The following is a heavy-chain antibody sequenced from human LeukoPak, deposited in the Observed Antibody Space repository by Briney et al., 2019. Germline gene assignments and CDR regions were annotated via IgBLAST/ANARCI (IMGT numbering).Heavy chain of an antibody. J-gene: IGHJ6*02. CDR3: ARRGPLIVPAASGYYYGMDV. V-gene: IGHV4-39*01. CDR2: IYYSGST. Sequence: PSETLSLTCTVSGGSISSSSYYWGWIRQPPGKGLEWIGSIYYSGSTYYNPSLKSRVTISVDTSKNQFSLKLSSVTAADTAVYYCARRGPLIVPAASGYYYGMDVWGQGTTVTVSS. D-gene: IGHD2-2*01. CDR1: GGSISSSSYY.